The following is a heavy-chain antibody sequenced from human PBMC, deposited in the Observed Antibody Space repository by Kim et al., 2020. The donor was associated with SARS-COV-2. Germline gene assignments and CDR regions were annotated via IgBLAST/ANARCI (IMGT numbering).Heavy chain of an antibody. V-gene: IGHV3-33*06. D-gene: IGHD4-4*01. Sequence: GGSLRLSCAASGFTFSSYGMHWVRQAPGKGLEWVAVIWYDGSNKYYADSVKGRFTISRDNSKNTLYLQMNSLRAEDTAVYYCAKESSEQYGKDVWGQGTTVTVSS. CDR3: AKESSEQYGKDV. CDR2: IWYDGSNK. CDR1: GFTFSSYG. J-gene: IGHJ6*02.